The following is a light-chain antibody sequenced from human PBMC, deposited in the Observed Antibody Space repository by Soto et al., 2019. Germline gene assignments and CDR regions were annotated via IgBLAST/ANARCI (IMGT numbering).Light chain of an antibody. V-gene: IGKV3-11*01. CDR2: DAS. Sequence: EIVLTQSPATLSLSPGERATLSCRASQSVSSYLAWYQQKPGQAPRLLIYDASNRATGIPARFSGSGSGTDFPLTISSLEPEDFGVYYCQQRSNWPPITFGQGTRLE. CDR1: QSVSSY. CDR3: QQRSNWPPIT. J-gene: IGKJ5*01.